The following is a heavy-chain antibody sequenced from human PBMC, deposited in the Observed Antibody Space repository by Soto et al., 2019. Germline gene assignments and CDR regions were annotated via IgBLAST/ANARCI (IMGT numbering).Heavy chain of an antibody. D-gene: IGHD3-9*01. J-gene: IGHJ5*02. CDR2: IYYSGST. CDR3: ARSRILTGYHTNWFDP. CDR1: GGSINSGGYS. Sequence: SETLSLTCTVSGGSINSGGYSWTWIRQPPGKGLEWIGYIYYSGSTNYNPSLKSRVTIAVDTSKNQFSLKLSSVTAADTAVYYCARSRILTGYHTNWFDPWGQGTLVTVSS. V-gene: IGHV4-61*08.